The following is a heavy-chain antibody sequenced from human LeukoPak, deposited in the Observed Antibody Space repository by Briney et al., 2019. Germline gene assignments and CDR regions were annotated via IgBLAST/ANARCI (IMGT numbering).Heavy chain of an antibody. Sequence: GASVKVSCKASGYTFTSYYMHWVRQAPGQGLEWMGIINPSGGSTSYAQKFQGRVTMTRDTSTSTVYMELSSLRSEDMAVYYCARGPIAAAGMGWFDPWGQGTLVTVSS. CDR2: INPSGGST. D-gene: IGHD6-13*01. CDR3: ARGPIAAAGMGWFDP. CDR1: GYTFTSYY. J-gene: IGHJ5*02. V-gene: IGHV1-46*01.